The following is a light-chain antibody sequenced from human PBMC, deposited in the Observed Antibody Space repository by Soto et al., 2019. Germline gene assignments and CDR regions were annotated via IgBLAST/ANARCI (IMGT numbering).Light chain of an antibody. CDR1: QSVSSTF. CDR3: QQYRESDSAWT. J-gene: IGKJ1*01. CDR2: GAS. V-gene: IGKV3-20*01. Sequence: EIVLTQSPGTLSLSPGERATLSCRASQSVSSTFFAWYQQKPGQAPRLLIYGASNRAAGIPDRFSGSGSGTDFTLTISRLEPEDFAVDFCQQYRESDSAWTFGQGTKVEI.